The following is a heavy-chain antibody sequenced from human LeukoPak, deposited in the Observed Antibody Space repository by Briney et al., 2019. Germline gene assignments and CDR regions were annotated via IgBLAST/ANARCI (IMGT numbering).Heavy chain of an antibody. Sequence: PGGSLRLSCAVSGITLSNYGMSWVRQAPGKGLEWVAGISDSGGRTNYADSVKGRFTISRDNPKNTLYLQMYSLRVEDTAVYFCAKRGVVIRVILVGFHKEAYYFDSWGQGALVTVSS. CDR2: ISDSGGRT. CDR1: GITLSNYG. J-gene: IGHJ4*02. V-gene: IGHV3-23*01. CDR3: AKRGVVIRVILVGFHKEAYYFDS. D-gene: IGHD3-22*01.